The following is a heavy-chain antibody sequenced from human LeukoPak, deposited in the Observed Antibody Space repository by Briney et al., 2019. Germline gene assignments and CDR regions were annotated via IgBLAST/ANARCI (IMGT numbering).Heavy chain of an antibody. CDR2: IYYSGST. CDR3: ARGSGYYYGDFDY. D-gene: IGHD3-22*01. Sequence: PSETLSLTCTVSGGSISSSSYYWGWIRQSPGKGLEWIGSIYYSGSTYYNPSLKSRVTVSVDTSKNQFSLKLSSVTAADTAVYYCARGSGYYYGDFDYWGQGTLVTVSS. J-gene: IGHJ4*02. CDR1: GGSISSSSYY. V-gene: IGHV4-39*01.